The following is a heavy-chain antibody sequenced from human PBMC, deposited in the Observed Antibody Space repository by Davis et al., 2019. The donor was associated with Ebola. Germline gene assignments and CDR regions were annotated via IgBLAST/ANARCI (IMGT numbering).Heavy chain of an antibody. D-gene: IGHD3-10*01. Sequence: SETLSLTCTVSGGSISSGDYFWSWVRQPPGKGLEWIGYIYYRGTTYYNPSLKSRVIISLDTSKNQFSLRLSSVTAAVTAVYYCARVPWFGDFPLYAMDVWGKGTTVTVSS. CDR1: GGSISSGDYF. CDR3: ARVPWFGDFPLYAMDV. CDR2: IYYRGTT. V-gene: IGHV4-30-4*01. J-gene: IGHJ6*04.